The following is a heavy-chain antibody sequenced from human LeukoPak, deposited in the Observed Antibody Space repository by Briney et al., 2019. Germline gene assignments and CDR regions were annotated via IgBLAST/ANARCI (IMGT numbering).Heavy chain of an antibody. CDR3: ARDQGCSTTNCYSYFQH. Sequence: GGSLRLSCAASGFTCSSYWMSWVRQVPGRGREWVANIKEDRSEKYYVDSVKGRFTISRDNAKNSLYLQTNSLRAEDTAVYYCARDQGCSTTNCYSYFQHWGQGTLVSVSS. CDR2: IKEDRSEK. CDR1: GFTCSSYW. V-gene: IGHV3-7*01. D-gene: IGHD2-2*01. J-gene: IGHJ1*01.